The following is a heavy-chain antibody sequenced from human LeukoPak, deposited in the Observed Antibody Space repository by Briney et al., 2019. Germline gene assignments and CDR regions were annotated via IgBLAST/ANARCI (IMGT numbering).Heavy chain of an antibody. Sequence: ASVKVSCKASGYTFTGYYMHWVRQAPGQGLEWMGWINPNSGGTNYAQKFQGRVTMTRDTSISTAYMELSRLRSDDTAVYYCARGYSGSYSDAFDIWGQGTMVTVSS. V-gene: IGHV1-2*02. CDR1: GYTFTGYY. D-gene: IGHD1-26*01. CDR2: INPNSGGT. CDR3: ARGYSGSYSDAFDI. J-gene: IGHJ3*02.